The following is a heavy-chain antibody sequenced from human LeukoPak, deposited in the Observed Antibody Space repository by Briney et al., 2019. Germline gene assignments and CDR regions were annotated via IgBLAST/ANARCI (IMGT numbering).Heavy chain of an antibody. CDR2: IYHSGST. Sequence: PSETLFPTCTVSGGSISSSDYYWTWIRQHPGKGLEWLGFIYHSGSTYYNPSLKSRVTISVDTSKNQFSLKLNSVTAADTAVYYCATTRAHQFDYWGQGTLVTVSS. D-gene: IGHD4-11*01. V-gene: IGHV4-31*03. J-gene: IGHJ4*02. CDR3: ATTRAHQFDY. CDR1: GGSISSSDYY.